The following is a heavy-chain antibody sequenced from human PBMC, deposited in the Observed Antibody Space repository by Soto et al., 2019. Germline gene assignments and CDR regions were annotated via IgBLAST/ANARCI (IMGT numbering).Heavy chain of an antibody. J-gene: IGHJ6*02. CDR1: GFTFSSYA. V-gene: IGHV3-30-3*01. Sequence: PGGSLRLSCAASGFTFSSYAMHWVRQAPGKGLEWVAAISYDGSNKYYADSVKGRFTISRDNSKNTLYLQMNSLRAEDTAVYYCARDQNYDLNYYYYGMDVWGQGTTVTVSS. CDR3: ARDQNYDLNYYYYGMDV. D-gene: IGHD3-3*01. CDR2: ISYDGSNK.